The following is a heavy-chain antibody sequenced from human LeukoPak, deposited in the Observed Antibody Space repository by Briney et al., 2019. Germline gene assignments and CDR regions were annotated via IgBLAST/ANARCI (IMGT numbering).Heavy chain of an antibody. CDR1: GFTFSSYG. J-gene: IGHJ4*02. Sequence: PGGSLRLSCAASGFTFSSYGMHWFRQAPGKGLEWVAFIRYDGSNKYYADSVKGRFTISRDNSKNTLYLQMNSLRAEDTAVYYCARAQSYDFWSGYYIAYWGQGTLVTVSS. CDR2: IRYDGSNK. CDR3: ARAQSYDFWSGYYIAY. D-gene: IGHD3-3*01. V-gene: IGHV3-30*02.